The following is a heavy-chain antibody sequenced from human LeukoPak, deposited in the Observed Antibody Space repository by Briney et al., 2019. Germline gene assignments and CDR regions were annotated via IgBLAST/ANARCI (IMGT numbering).Heavy chain of an antibody. CDR2: ISYDGSNK. CDR1: GFTFSSYA. CDR3: ARENYYDSSGYPTYYFDY. J-gene: IGHJ4*02. Sequence: PGGSLRLSCAASGFTFSSYAMHWVRQAPGKGLEWVAVISYDGSNKYYADSVKGRFTISRDNSKNTLYLQMNSLRAEHTAVYYCARENYYDSSGYPTYYFDYWGQGTLVTVSS. D-gene: IGHD3-22*01. V-gene: IGHV3-30-3*01.